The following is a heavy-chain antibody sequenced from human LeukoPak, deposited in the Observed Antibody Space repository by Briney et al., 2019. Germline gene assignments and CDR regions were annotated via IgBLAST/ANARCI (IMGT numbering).Heavy chain of an antibody. J-gene: IGHJ4*02. Sequence: PGGSLRLSCAASGFTFSKYAMTWVRQAPGKGLEWVSSITGSSASTYYADSVKGRFTISRDNSKNTLYLQMNSLKAEDMAVYFCAKLDYYDTHWGQGTLVTVSS. CDR1: GFTFSKYA. V-gene: IGHV3-23*01. CDR2: ITGSSAST. D-gene: IGHD3-22*01. CDR3: AKLDYYDTH.